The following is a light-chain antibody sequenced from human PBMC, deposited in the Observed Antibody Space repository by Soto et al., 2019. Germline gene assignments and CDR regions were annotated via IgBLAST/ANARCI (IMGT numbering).Light chain of an antibody. CDR3: QQSYSTPLT. CDR1: QSISSY. V-gene: IGKV1-39*01. J-gene: IGKJ4*01. Sequence: DIQMTQSPSSLSASVGDRVTITCLASQSISSYLNWYQQKPGKAPKLLIYAASSLQSGVPSRFSGSGSGTDFTLTTSSLQPEDFATYYCQQSYSTPLTFGGGTKVDIK. CDR2: AAS.